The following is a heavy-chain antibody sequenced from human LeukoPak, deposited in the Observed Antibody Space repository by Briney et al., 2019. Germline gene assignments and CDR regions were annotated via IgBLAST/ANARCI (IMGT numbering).Heavy chain of an antibody. D-gene: IGHD5-18*01. CDR3: AKRDTATGGSHYFDY. CDR2: IRYDGSNK. J-gene: IGHJ4*02. CDR1: GFTFSSYG. V-gene: IGHV3-30*02. Sequence: GGSLRLSCAASGFTFSSYGMHWVRQAPGKGLEWVALIRYDGSNKYYADSVKGRFTVSGDNSKNTVYLQMNSLRAEDTAVYYCAKRDTATGGSHYFDYWGQGTLVTVSS.